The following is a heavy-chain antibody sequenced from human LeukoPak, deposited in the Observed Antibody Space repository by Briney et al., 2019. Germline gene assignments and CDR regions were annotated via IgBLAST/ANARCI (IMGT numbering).Heavy chain of an antibody. D-gene: IGHD6-6*01. J-gene: IGHJ6*02. CDR1: GGSISSGGYS. Sequence: SETLSLTCAVSGGSISSGGYSWSWIRQPPGKGLEWIGYIYHSGSTYYNPSLKSRVTISVDRSKNQFSLKPSSVTAADTAVYYCARASSSFYGMDVWGQGTTVTVSS. V-gene: IGHV4-30-2*01. CDR2: IYHSGST. CDR3: ARASSSFYGMDV.